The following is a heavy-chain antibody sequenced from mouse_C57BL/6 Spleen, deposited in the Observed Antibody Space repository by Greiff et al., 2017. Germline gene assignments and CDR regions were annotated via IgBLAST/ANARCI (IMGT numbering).Heavy chain of an antibody. CDR2: INPNNGGT. D-gene: IGHD1-1*01. Sequence: EVQLQQSGPELVKPGASVKISCKASGYTFTDYYMNWVKQSHGKSLEWIGDINPNNGGTSYNQKFKGKATLTVDKSSSTAYMELRSLTSEDSAVYYCARPIYYYRTYFDVWGTGTTVTVSS. V-gene: IGHV1-26*01. J-gene: IGHJ1*03. CDR1: GYTFTDYY. CDR3: ARPIYYYRTYFDV.